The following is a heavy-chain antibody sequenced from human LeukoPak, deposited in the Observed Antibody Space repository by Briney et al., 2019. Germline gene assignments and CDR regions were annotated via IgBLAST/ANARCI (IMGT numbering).Heavy chain of an antibody. V-gene: IGHV4-34*01. J-gene: IGHJ4*02. D-gene: IGHD2-21*02. CDR1: GGSFSGYY. Sequence: SETLSLTCAAYGGSFSGYYWSWIRQPPGKGLEWIGEINHSGSTNYNPSLKSRVTISVDTSKNQFSLKLSSVTAADTAVYYCAREAYCGGDCYSDSDYWGQGTLVTVSS. CDR2: INHSGST. CDR3: AREAYCGGDCYSDSDY.